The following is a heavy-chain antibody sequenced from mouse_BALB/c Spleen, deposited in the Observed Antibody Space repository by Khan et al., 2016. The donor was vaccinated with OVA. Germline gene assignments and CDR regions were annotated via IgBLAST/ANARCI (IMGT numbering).Heavy chain of an antibody. V-gene: IGHV1S132*01. CDR1: GYIFTSYW. CDR2: IYPGTGSS. J-gene: IGHJ3*01. CDR3: ARGGDSDEAWFAY. Sequence: QVQLKESGAELVRPGASVTLSCKTFGYIFTSYWIHWVKQRSGQGLEWLARIYPGTGSSYYNEKFRGKATLTADKSSSTAFMQLSSLNSEDSAVYFCARGGDSDEAWFAYWGQGTLVTVSA.